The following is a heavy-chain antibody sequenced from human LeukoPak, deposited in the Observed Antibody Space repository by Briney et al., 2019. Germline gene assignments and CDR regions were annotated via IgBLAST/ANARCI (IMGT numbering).Heavy chain of an antibody. Sequence: PGGSLRLSCTVSGFTVSSNSMSWVRQAPGKGLEWVSFIYSDNTHYSDSVKGRFTISRDNSKNTLYLQMNSLRAEDTAVYYCARALRGYSYVLDYWGQGTLVTVSS. J-gene: IGHJ4*02. V-gene: IGHV3-53*01. CDR3: ARALRGYSYVLDY. CDR1: GFTVSSNS. CDR2: IYSDNT. D-gene: IGHD5-18*01.